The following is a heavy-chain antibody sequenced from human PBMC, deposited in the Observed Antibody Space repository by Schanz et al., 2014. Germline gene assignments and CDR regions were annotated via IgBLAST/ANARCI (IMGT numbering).Heavy chain of an antibody. CDR2: ISAFDDKT. Sequence: QVQLVQSGAEVKQPGASATVSCKASGYTFNNHGISWVRQAPGQGPEWMGWISAFDDKTDYAQNFQGRLIMTTDTSTTTVYMELRGLRSDDTAVYYCARETTIITGGAFDVWGQGTMXTVSS. CDR1: GYTFNNHG. V-gene: IGHV1-18*01. CDR3: ARETTIITGGAFDV. J-gene: IGHJ3*01. D-gene: IGHD3-9*01.